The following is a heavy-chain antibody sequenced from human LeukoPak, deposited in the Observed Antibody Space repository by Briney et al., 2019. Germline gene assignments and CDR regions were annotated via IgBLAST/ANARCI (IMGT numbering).Heavy chain of an antibody. CDR3: ARQSRRDPDAFDI. V-gene: IGHV4-39*01. CDR1: GGSFSSYY. CDR2: IYYSGST. D-gene: IGHD5-24*01. Sequence: SETLSLTCAVYGGSFSSYYWGWIRQPPGKGLEWIGSIYYSGSTYYNPSLKSRVTISVDTSKNQFSLKLSSVTAADTAVYYCARQSRRDPDAFDIWGQGTMVTVSS. J-gene: IGHJ3*02.